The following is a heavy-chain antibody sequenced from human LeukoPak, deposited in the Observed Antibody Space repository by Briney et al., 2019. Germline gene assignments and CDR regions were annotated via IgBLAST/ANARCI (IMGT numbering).Heavy chain of an antibody. CDR1: RFILSNAY. Sequence: GGSLRLSCAASRFILSNAYIMWVRQAPGKGLEWVGRIKSKTDGGTTDYAAPVKDRFTISRDDSKNTLYLQMRSLKTEDTAVYYCTSEEDDYRGRTGYWGQGTLVTVSS. CDR3: TSEEDDYRGRTGY. V-gene: IGHV3-15*01. D-gene: IGHD4-23*01. J-gene: IGHJ4*02. CDR2: IKSKTDGGTT.